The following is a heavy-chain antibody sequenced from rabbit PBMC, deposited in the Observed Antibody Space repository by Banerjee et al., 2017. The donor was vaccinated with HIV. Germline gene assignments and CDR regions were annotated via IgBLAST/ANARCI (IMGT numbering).Heavy chain of an antibody. Sequence: QSLEESGGDLVKPGASLTLTCSASGFSFSNKYVMCWVRQAPGKGLEWIGCINSSSRNVVYASWATGRFTISKTSSTTVTLQMTSLTAADTATYFCARRADYAGGGNFNLWGPGTLVTVS. CDR3: ARRADYAGGGNFNL. V-gene: IGHV1S40*01. J-gene: IGHJ4*01. D-gene: IGHD4-2*01. CDR2: INSSSRNV. CDR1: GFSFSNKYV.